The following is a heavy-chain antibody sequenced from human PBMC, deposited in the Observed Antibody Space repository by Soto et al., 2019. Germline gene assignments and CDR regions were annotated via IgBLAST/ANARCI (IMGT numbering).Heavy chain of an antibody. Sequence: SGESLKISCKGSGYSFTSYWISWVRQMPGKGLEWVGRIDPSDSYTNYSPSFQGHVTISADKSISTAYLQWSSLKASDTAMYYCARHRRYYYGSGSQGGWFDPWGQGTLVTVSS. CDR1: GYSFTSYW. CDR2: IDPSDSYT. D-gene: IGHD3-10*01. CDR3: ARHRRYYYGSGSQGGWFDP. V-gene: IGHV5-10-1*01. J-gene: IGHJ5*02.